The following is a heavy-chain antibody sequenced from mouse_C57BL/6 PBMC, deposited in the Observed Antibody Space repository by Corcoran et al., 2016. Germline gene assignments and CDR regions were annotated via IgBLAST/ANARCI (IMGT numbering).Heavy chain of an antibody. CDR3: ARRLVITKVVATRYFDY. V-gene: IGHV9-3*01. D-gene: IGHD1-1*01. J-gene: IGHJ2*01. CDR1: GYTFTTYG. Sequence: QIQLVQSGPELKKPGATVKISCKASGYTFTTYGMSWVKQAPGKGLKWMGWINTYPGVPTYAVDFKGRFAFSLETSASTAYLQINNLKNEDTATYFCARRLVITKVVATRYFDYWGQGTTLTVSS. CDR2: INTYPGVP.